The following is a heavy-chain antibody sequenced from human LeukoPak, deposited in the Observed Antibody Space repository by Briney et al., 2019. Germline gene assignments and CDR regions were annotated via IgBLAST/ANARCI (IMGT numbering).Heavy chain of an antibody. CDR2: MNPNSGNT. CDR3: ARDVVAATPYFDY. D-gene: IGHD2-15*01. Sequence: GASVKVSCKASGYTFTSYDINWVRQATGQGLEWMGWMNPNSGNTGYAQKFQGRVTMTRNTSISTAYMELSSLRSEDTAVYYCARDVVAATPYFDYWGQGTLVTVSS. J-gene: IGHJ4*02. CDR1: GYTFTSYD. V-gene: IGHV1-8*01.